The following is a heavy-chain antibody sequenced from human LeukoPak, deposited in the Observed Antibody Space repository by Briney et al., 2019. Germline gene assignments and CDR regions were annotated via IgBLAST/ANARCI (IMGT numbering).Heavy chain of an antibody. CDR1: GFTVSTNY. Sequence: TGGSLRLSCAASGFTVSTNYMSWVRRAPGKGLEWVSVIYRDDTTYYADSVKGRFTISRDNSKNTLYLQMTSVRAEDAAVYYCARAAYDSGSYIVNHDYWGQGTLVTVSS. V-gene: IGHV3-53*01. D-gene: IGHD3-22*01. CDR3: ARAAYDSGSYIVNHDY. J-gene: IGHJ4*02. CDR2: IYRDDTT.